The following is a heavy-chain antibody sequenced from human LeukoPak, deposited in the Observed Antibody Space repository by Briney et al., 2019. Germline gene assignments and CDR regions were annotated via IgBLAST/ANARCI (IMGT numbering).Heavy chain of an antibody. D-gene: IGHD6-13*01. V-gene: IGHV1-69*04. CDR3: ARDPTGYSSSWYYYYGMDV. CDR1: GGTFSSYA. CDR2: IIPILGIA. Sequence: GASVRVSCKASGGTFSSYAISWLRQAPGQGLEWMGRIIPILGIANYAQKFQGRVTITADKSTSTAYMELSSLRSEDTAVYYCARDPTGYSSSWYYYYGMDVWGQGTTVTVSS. J-gene: IGHJ6*02.